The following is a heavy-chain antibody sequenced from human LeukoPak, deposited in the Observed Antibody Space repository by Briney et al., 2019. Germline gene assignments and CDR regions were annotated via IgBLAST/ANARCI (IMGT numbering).Heavy chain of an antibody. CDR2: IYSGDST. J-gene: IGHJ4*02. Sequence: GGSLRLSCAASGFTVSGNYMSWVRQAPGKGLEWVSIIYSGDSTYYADSVKGRFTISRDNSKSTLYLQMNSLRAEDTAVYYCTRDPDALDYWGQGTLVTVSS. CDR1: GFTVSGNY. V-gene: IGHV3-66*01. CDR3: TRDPDALDY.